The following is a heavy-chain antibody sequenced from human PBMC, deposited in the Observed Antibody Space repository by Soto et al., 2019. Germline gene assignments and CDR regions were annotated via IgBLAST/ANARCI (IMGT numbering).Heavy chain of an antibody. CDR1: GYTFTSYY. CDR3: ARNGCWAEFSCYYYYYYYGMDV. Sequence: GASVKVSCKASGYTFTSYYMHWVRQAPGQGLEWMGIINPSGGSTSYAQKFQGRVTMTRDTSTSTVYMELSSLRSEDTAVYYCARNGCWAEFSCYYYYYYYGMDVWGQGTTVTVSS. J-gene: IGHJ6*02. CDR2: INPSGGST. D-gene: IGHD2-15*01. V-gene: IGHV1-46*03.